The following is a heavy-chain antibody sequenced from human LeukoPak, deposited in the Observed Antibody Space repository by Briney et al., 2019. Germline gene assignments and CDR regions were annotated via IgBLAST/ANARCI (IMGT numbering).Heavy chain of an antibody. CDR3: ARAPDTAMVAFDY. V-gene: IGHV3-21*01. CDR2: VTSSSTYV. Sequence: GGSLRLSCVASGFTFSWYSMHWVRQAPGKGLEWVSSVTSSSTYVYYGDSVKGRFTISRDNAKNSLHLQMNSLRGEDTAVYYCARAPDTAMVAFDYWGQGTLVTVSS. J-gene: IGHJ4*02. D-gene: IGHD5-18*01. CDR1: GFTFSWYS.